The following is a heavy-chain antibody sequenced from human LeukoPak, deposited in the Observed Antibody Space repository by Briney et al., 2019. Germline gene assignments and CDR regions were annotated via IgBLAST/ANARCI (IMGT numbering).Heavy chain of an antibody. CDR2: IYSGGRT. CDR3: ARIVGGLERSFDN. D-gene: IGHD3-10*01. Sequence: GGSLRLPCAASGFTVSSNYMSWVGQAPGKGLEWVSVIYSGGRTYYADSVKGRFTISRDNSKNTLYLQMNSLRVEDTAVYFCARIVGGLERSFDNSGAGTLVSVSS. CDR1: GFTVSSNY. J-gene: IGHJ4*02. V-gene: IGHV3-66*01.